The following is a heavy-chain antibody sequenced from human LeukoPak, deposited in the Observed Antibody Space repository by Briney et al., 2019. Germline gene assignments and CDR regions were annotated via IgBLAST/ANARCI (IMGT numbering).Heavy chain of an antibody. CDR3: ARDGFGYVVRSYNWFDP. V-gene: IGHV1-46*01. J-gene: IGHJ5*02. CDR1: GYTFTSYY. D-gene: IGHD3-10*01. CDR2: INPSGGST. Sequence: AASVNVSCKASGYTFTSYYMHWVRQAPGQGLEWMGIINPSGGSTSYAQKFQGRVTMTRDTSTSTVYMELSSLRSEDTAVYYCARDGFGYVVRSYNWFDPWGQGTLVTVSS.